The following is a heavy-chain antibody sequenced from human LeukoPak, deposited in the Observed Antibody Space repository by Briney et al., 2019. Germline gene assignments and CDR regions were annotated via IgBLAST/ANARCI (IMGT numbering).Heavy chain of an antibody. D-gene: IGHD3-10*02. Sequence: PGGSLRLSCAASGFTFCSLAMNWVRQAPGKGLEWVSTISDNGRSTHYADSVKGRFTISRDNSKNTLSLQMNSLKVEDTAVYYCAKDVRPGGGGMDVWGQGTTVTVSS. CDR3: AKDVRPGGGGMDV. V-gene: IGHV3-23*01. CDR1: GFTFCSLA. J-gene: IGHJ6*02. CDR2: ISDNGRST.